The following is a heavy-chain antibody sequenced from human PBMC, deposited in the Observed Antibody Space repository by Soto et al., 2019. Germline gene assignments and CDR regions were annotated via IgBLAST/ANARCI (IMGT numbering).Heavy chain of an antibody. D-gene: IGHD2-15*01. Sequence: QVQLVQSGAEVKKPGSSVKVSCKASGGTFSSYAISWVRQAPGQGLEWMGGIIPIFGTANYAQKFQGRVTITADESTSTDYMELSSLRSEDTAVYYCASGGRGYGGKGLYYFDYWGQGTLVTVSS. V-gene: IGHV1-69*01. CDR2: IIPIFGTA. CDR1: GGTFSSYA. J-gene: IGHJ4*02. CDR3: ASGGRGYGGKGLYYFDY.